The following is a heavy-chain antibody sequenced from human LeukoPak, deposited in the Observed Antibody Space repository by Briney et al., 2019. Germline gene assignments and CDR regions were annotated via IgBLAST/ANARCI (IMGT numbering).Heavy chain of an antibody. CDR2: IYYSGST. CDR1: GGSISGAS. J-gene: IGHJ6*02. D-gene: IGHD5-12*01. CDR3: ARTGSGRDYYGMDV. Sequence: PSETLSLTCSVPGGSISGASWSWIRQAPGKGLEWIGYIYYSGSTDYNPSLESRVTISIDTSRNHFSLNLTAVTAADTAIYYCARTGSGRDYYGMDVWGQGTSVTVSS. V-gene: IGHV4-59*01.